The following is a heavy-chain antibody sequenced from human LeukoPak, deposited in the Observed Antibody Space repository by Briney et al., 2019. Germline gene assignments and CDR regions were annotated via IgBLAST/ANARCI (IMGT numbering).Heavy chain of an antibody. J-gene: IGHJ4*02. V-gene: IGHV3-30*02. CDR3: ARVSAARDYYGSGSPLRN. CDR1: GFIFSSYG. Sequence: GGSLRLSCAASGFIFSSYGMHWVRQAPGKGLEWVAFIRYDGSKKYYADSVKGRFTISRDNSKNTLYLQMNSLRAEDTAVYYCARVSAARDYYGSGSPLRNWGQGTLVTVSS. D-gene: IGHD3-10*01. CDR2: IRYDGSKK.